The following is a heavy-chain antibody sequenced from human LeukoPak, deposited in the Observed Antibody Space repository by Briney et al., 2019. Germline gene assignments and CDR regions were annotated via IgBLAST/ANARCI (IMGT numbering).Heavy chain of an antibody. CDR3: ARSYCSSTSCFLHY. Sequence: GGSLRLSCAASGFTVSSNYMNWVRQAPGKGLEWVSSISSSSSYIYYADSVKGRFTISRDNAKNSLYLQMNSLRAEDTTVYYCARSYCSSTSCFLHYWGQGTLVIVSS. J-gene: IGHJ4*02. CDR1: GFTVSSNY. CDR2: ISSSSSYI. V-gene: IGHV3-21*01. D-gene: IGHD2-2*01.